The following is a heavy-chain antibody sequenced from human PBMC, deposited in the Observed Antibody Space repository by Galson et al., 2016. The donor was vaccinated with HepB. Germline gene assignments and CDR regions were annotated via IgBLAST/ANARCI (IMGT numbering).Heavy chain of an antibody. CDR3: ASRHSGWYYFDY. J-gene: IGHJ4*02. Sequence: SLRLSCAVSGITFRSYTMNWVRQAPGKGLEWVSPISGGSSYIYYADSVKGRFTISRDNAKNSLYLQMNSLRAEDTAVYYCASRHSGWYYFDYWGQGTLVTVSS. CDR2: ISGGSSYI. CDR1: GITFRSYT. D-gene: IGHD6-19*01. V-gene: IGHV3-21*01.